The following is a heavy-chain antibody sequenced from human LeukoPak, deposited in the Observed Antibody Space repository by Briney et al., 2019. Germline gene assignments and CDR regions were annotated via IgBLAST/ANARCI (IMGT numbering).Heavy chain of an antibody. CDR2: MNPNSGNT. D-gene: IGHD5-18*01. CDR1: GYTFTGYY. J-gene: IGHJ6*02. CDR3: ARRYSYGSDYYGMDV. V-gene: IGHV1-8*02. Sequence: ASVKVSCKASGYTFTGYYMHWVRQATGQGLEWMGWMNPNSGNTGYAQKFQGRVTMTRNTSISTAYMELSSLRSEDTAVYYCARRYSYGSDYYGMDVWGQGTTVTVSS.